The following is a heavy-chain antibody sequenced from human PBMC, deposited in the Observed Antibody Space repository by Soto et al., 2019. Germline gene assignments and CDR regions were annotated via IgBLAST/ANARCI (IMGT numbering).Heavy chain of an antibody. CDR2: IIPIFGTA. J-gene: IGHJ6*02. CDR1: GGTFSSYA. CDR3: ARALYYYGSGTTENQVYYYYGMDV. D-gene: IGHD3-10*01. Sequence: ASVKVSCKASGGTFSSYAISWVRQAPGQGLEWMGGIIPIFGTANYAQKFQGRVTITADESTSTAYMELSSLRSEDTAVYYCARALYYYGSGTTENQVYYYYGMDVWGQGTTVTVSS. V-gene: IGHV1-69*13.